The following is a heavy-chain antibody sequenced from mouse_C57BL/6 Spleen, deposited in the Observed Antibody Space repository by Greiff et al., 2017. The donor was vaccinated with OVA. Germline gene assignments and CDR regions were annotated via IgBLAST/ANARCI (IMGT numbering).Heavy chain of an antibody. CDR1: GFSITSDY. D-gene: IGHD6-1*01. J-gene: IGHJ1*03. Sequence: EVQVVESGRGLVKPSQTLSLTCSVTGFSITSDYWTWIRKFPGNKLEYMGYISYSGSTYYNPSLKSRLSITRDTSKKQNYLQFDAVTTEDTATDQCARGASFGRGDFEVWGTGTTVTVAS. CDR2: ISYSGST. V-gene: IGHV3-8*01. CDR3: ARGASFGRGDFEV.